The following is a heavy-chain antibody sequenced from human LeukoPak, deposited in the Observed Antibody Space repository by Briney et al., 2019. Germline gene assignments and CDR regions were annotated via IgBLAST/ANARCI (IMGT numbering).Heavy chain of an antibody. Sequence: PSQTLSLTCTVSGGSISSGGYYWSWIRQPPGKGLEWIGYIYHSGSTYYNPSLKSRVTISVDRSKNQFSLKLSSVTAADTAAYYCARRREQLALHDAFDIWGQGTMVTVSS. V-gene: IGHV4-30-2*01. CDR3: ARRREQLALHDAFDI. D-gene: IGHD6-6*01. CDR2: IYHSGST. CDR1: GGSISSGGYY. J-gene: IGHJ3*02.